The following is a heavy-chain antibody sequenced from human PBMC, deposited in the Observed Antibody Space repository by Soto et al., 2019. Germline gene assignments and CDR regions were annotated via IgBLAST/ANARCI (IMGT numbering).Heavy chain of an antibody. Sequence: SATLSLTCTVSGGSISSYYWSWIRQPPGKGLEWIGYIYYSGSTNYNPSLKSRVTISADTSKNQFSLKLSSVTAEDTAVYYCERDSNSGSYWGAYDIWGQRTMVTVSS. CDR2: IYYSGST. CDR1: GGSISSYY. D-gene: IGHD1-26*01. CDR3: ERDSNSGSYWGAYDI. J-gene: IGHJ3*02. V-gene: IGHV4-59*01.